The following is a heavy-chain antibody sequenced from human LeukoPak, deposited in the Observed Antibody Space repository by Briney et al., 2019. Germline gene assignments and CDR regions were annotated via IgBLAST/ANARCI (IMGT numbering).Heavy chain of an antibody. CDR2: INPNSGGT. J-gene: IGHJ4*02. D-gene: IGHD7-27*01. Sequence: ASVKVSCKASGYTFTGYYMHWVRQAPGQGLEWMGWINPNSGGTNYAQKFQGWVTMTRNTSISTAYMELSSLRSDDTAVYYCARGPPNWGYDYWGPGTLVTVSS. V-gene: IGHV1-2*04. CDR1: GYTFTGYY. CDR3: ARGPPNWGYDY.